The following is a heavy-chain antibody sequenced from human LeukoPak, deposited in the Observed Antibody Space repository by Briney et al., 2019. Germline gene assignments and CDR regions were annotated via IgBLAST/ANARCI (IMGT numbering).Heavy chain of an antibody. CDR1: GGSISSGDYY. D-gene: IGHD3-22*01. J-gene: IGHJ4*02. V-gene: IGHV4-61*08. CDR2: IYYSGST. CDR3: ARDIEYYDSSGFPTYYFDY. Sequence: PSETLSLTCTVSGGSISSGDYYWSWIRQPPGKGLEWIGYIYYSGSTNYNPSLKSRVTMSVDTSKNQFSLKLSSVTAADTAVYYCARDIEYYDSSGFPTYYFDYWGQGTLVTVSS.